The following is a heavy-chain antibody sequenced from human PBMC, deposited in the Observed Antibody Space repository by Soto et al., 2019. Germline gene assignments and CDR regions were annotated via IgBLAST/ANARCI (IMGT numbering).Heavy chain of an antibody. D-gene: IGHD6-13*01. J-gene: IGHJ5*02. CDR3: ARARTMGDSSSWYGA. Sequence: EVQLVESGGGLVQPGGSLRLSCEASGFTFSNYWMSWVRQAPGKGLEWVANIKQDGSEKYYVDSVKGRFTISRDNAKNSLFLQMNSLGVGDTGVDYCARARTMGDSSSWYGAWGQGTLVTVSS. CDR2: IKQDGSEK. CDR1: GFTFSNYW. V-gene: IGHV3-7*04.